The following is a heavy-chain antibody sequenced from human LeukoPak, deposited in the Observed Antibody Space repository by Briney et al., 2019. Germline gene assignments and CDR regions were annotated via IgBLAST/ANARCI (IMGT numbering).Heavy chain of an antibody. D-gene: IGHD4-17*01. CDR3: ARPVRPYTGDYGIDY. Sequence: GGSLRLSCAASGFTFSSYAMSWVRQAPGKGLVWVSRINSDGSSASYADSVKGRFTISRDNAKNTLYLQMNSLRAEDTAVYYCARPVRPYTGDYGIDYWGQGTLVTVSS. CDR2: INSDGSSA. V-gene: IGHV3-74*01. J-gene: IGHJ4*02. CDR1: GFTFSSYA.